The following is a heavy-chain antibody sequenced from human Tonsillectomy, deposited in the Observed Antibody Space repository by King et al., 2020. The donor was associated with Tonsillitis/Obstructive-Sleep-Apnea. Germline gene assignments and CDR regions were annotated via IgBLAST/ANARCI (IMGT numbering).Heavy chain of an antibody. CDR1: GGSFSGYY. CDR2: INHSGST. J-gene: IGHJ4*02. V-gene: IGHV4-34*01. CDR3: ARIGYCSSTSCYERGYYFDY. D-gene: IGHD2-2*01. Sequence: QVQLQQWGAGLLKPSETLSLTCAVYGGSFSGYYWSWIRQPPGKGLEWIWEINHSGSTNYNPSLKSRVTISVDTYKNQFSLKLSSVAAADTAVYYCARIGYCSSTSCYERGYYFDYWGQGTLVTVSS.